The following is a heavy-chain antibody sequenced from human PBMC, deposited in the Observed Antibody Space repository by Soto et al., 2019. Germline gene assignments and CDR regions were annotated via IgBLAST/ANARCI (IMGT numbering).Heavy chain of an antibody. V-gene: IGHV4-39*01. Sequence: PSETLSLTCIISGGSISSSDYYWGWIRQPPGKGLEWIGSINYSGSTYYNPSLKSRVTISVDTSQKQFSLKLTSVTAADTAVYYCARLPPDDYENSAYEKDDWGQGTLVTVSS. D-gene: IGHD3-22*01. J-gene: IGHJ4*02. CDR1: GGSISSSDYY. CDR2: INYSGST. CDR3: ARLPPDDYENSAYEKDD.